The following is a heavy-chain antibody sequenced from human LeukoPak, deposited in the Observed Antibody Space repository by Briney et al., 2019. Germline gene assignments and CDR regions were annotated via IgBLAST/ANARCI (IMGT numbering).Heavy chain of an antibody. CDR1: GYTFTDSY. Sequence: ASVKVSCKASGYTFTDSYIHWVRQAPGQGLEWMGWIDPNSGGTNYAQKFQDSVTMTRDTSVNTAFMELSRLKPDDTAIYYCARGRGTTMVRGVITNYSDVWGRGSLVTVSS. V-gene: IGHV1-2*02. D-gene: IGHD3-10*01. CDR3: ARGRGTTMVRGVITNYSDV. J-gene: IGHJ2*01. CDR2: IDPNSGGT.